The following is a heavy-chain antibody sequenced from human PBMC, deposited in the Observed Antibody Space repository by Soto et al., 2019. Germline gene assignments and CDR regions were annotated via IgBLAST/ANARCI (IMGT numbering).Heavy chain of an antibody. Sequence: ASVKVSCKASGYPFSDNQIHWLRRAPGQGLEWMGRINPKSDDTNYAQKFQGRVTMTRDTSIDTAYLELSGLTSDDTATYYCARKHSLDLWGRGTLVTVSS. CDR2: INPKSDDT. CDR3: ARKHSLDL. CDR1: GYPFSDNQ. D-gene: IGHD2-15*01. J-gene: IGHJ4*02. V-gene: IGHV1-2*02.